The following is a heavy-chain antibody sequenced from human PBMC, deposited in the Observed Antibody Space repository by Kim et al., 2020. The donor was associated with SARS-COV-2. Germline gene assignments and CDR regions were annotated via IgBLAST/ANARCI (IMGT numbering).Heavy chain of an antibody. CDR3: ARERITMVRGSSDYYYGRDV. J-gene: IGHJ6*02. CDR2: IYTGGST. Sequence: GGSLRLSCAASGFTVSSNYMSWVRQAPGKGREWVPVIYTGGSTYYADSVKGRFTISRDNSKNTLYLQMNSLRAEVTAVYYCARERITMVRGSSDYYYGRDVWGQGTTVTVSS. CDR1: GFTVSSNY. D-gene: IGHD3-10*01. V-gene: IGHV3-53*01.